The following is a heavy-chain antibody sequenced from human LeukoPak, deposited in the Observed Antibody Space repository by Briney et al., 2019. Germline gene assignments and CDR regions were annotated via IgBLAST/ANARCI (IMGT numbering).Heavy chain of an antibody. CDR1: GFTFSSYG. Sequence: GGSLRLSCAAPGFTFSSYGMHWVRQAPGKGLEWVAVIWYDGSNKYYADSVKGRFTISRDNSKNTLYLQMNSLRAEDTAVYYCARDHSSSGFFDYWGQGTLVTVSS. CDR2: IWYDGSNK. J-gene: IGHJ4*02. V-gene: IGHV3-33*01. D-gene: IGHD6-6*01. CDR3: ARDHSSSGFFDY.